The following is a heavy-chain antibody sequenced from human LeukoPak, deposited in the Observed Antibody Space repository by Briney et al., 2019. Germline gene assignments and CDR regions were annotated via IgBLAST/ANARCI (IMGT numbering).Heavy chain of an antibody. CDR2: IYWDDDK. V-gene: IGHV2-5*02. CDR1: GFSLSTSGVG. Sequence: SGPTLAYPTQTLTLTCTFSGFSLSTSGVGVGWIRQPPGKALEWLALIYWDDDKRYSPSLKSRLTITKDTSKNQVVLTMTNMDPVDTATYYCAHSKSWWLRAAATFDYWGQGTLVTVSS. J-gene: IGHJ4*02. CDR3: AHSKSWWLRAAATFDY. D-gene: IGHD5-12*01.